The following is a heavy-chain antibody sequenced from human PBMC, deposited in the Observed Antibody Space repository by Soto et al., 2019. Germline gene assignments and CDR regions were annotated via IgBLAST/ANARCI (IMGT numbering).Heavy chain of an antibody. CDR3: AADWSQYSGTYLYYYYGMDV. Sequence: ASVKVSCKASGFTFTSSAVQWVRQARGQRLEWIGWIVVGSGNTNSAQKFQERVTITRDMSTSTAYMELSSLRSEDTAVYYCAADWSQYSGTYLYYYYGMDVWGQGTTVTVSS. CDR2: IVVGSGNT. J-gene: IGHJ6*02. CDR1: GFTFTSSA. V-gene: IGHV1-58*01. D-gene: IGHD1-26*01.